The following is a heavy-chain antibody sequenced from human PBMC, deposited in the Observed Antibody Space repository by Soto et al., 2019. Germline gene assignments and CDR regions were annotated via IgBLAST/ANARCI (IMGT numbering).Heavy chain of an antibody. CDR3: ARDRGVAPPVAGNTHYYYYMDV. Sequence: QDRLVQSGGEVKKPGASVKVSCKASGYSFTNYGITWVRQAPGQGFEWMGWISAYNGDTNYAQKLQGRVTMTTDASTSTAYLELRSLRSDDKAVYYCARDRGVAPPVAGNTHYYYYMDVWGKGPTVTVSS. CDR2: ISAYNGDT. V-gene: IGHV1-18*01. D-gene: IGHD6-19*01. J-gene: IGHJ6*03. CDR1: GYSFTNYG.